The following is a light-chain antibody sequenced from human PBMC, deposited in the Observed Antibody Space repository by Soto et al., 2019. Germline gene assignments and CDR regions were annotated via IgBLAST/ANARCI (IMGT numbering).Light chain of an antibody. V-gene: IGKV1-39*01. CDR3: SQSYSAPYT. J-gene: IGKJ2*01. CDR2: SSS. Sequence: DIQMTQSPSSLSASVGDRVSITCRASQSIVSYLNWYQQIPGKAPKLLIYSSSTLQSGVPSRFSGSGSGTDFTLTISSLQPADFATYYCSQSYSAPYTFGQGTNLEIK. CDR1: QSIVSY.